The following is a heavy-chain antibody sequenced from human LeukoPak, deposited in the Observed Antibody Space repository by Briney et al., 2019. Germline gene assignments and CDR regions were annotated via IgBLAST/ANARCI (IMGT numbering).Heavy chain of an antibody. CDR3: AKWASDNRAFDL. CDR1: GTSITSYY. Sequence: SETLSLTCTVSGTSITSYYWNWIREAPGQGPEWIGYGHYSGNTKYNPPLKSRVTISVDTSKNQFSLRLSSVTAADTAVYFCAKWASDNRAFDLWGQGTLVTVSS. CDR2: GHYSGNT. V-gene: IGHV4-59*08. D-gene: IGHD2-8*01. J-gene: IGHJ4*02.